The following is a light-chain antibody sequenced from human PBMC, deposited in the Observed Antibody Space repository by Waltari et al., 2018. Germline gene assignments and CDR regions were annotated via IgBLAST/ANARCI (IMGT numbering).Light chain of an antibody. CDR2: AAS. J-gene: IGKJ1*01. V-gene: IGKV1-6*01. Sequence: AIQMTPYPASLSASVGHRVTITCLASQDIRNDLGWYQQKPGKAPKLLIYAASSLQSGVPSRFSGIGSGTDFTLTISSLQPEDFATYYCLQDYNYPRTFGQGTKVEIK. CDR1: QDIRND. CDR3: LQDYNYPRT.